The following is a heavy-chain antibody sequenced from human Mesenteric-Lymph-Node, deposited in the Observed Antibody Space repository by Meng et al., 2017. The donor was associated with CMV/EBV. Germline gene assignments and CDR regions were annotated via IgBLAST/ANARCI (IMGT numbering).Heavy chain of an antibody. CDR1: GYTFTSYG. CDR2: ISANNGNT. Sequence: SCNASGYTFTSYGISWVRQDPGQGLEWMGWISANNGNTNYAQKLQGRVTMTTDTSTSKAYMELRSLRSDDTAVYYCARAASRGYFDYWGQGTLVTVSS. V-gene: IGHV1-18*04. J-gene: IGHJ4*02. D-gene: IGHD3-10*01. CDR3: ARAASRGYFDY.